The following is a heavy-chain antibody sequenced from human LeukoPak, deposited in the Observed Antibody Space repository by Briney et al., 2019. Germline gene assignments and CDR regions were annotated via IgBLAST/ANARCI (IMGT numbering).Heavy chain of an antibody. D-gene: IGHD1-26*01. CDR2: ISYDGSNK. V-gene: IGHV3-30*18. J-gene: IGHJ1*01. Sequence: PGGSLRLSCAASGFIFRNYDMNWIRQAPGKGLEWVALISYDGSNKYYADSVKGRFTISRDNSKNTLYLQMNSLRAEDTAVYYCAKVRVGATRDEYFQHWGQGTLVTVSA. CDR1: GFIFRNYD. CDR3: AKVRVGATRDEYFQH.